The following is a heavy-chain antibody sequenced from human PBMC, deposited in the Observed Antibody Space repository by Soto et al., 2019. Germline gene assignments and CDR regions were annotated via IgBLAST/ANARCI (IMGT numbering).Heavy chain of an antibody. Sequence: NPSETLSLTCTVSGGSISSGDYYWSWIRQPPGKGLEWIGYIHYSGNTYYNPSLKSRVNISVDTSKNQFSLKLSSVTAADTAVYYCARSGVSYVDYVGWFDPWGRGTLVT. CDR1: GGSISSGDYY. CDR3: ARSGVSYVDYVGWFDP. V-gene: IGHV4-30-4*01. D-gene: IGHD4-17*01. J-gene: IGHJ5*02. CDR2: IHYSGNT.